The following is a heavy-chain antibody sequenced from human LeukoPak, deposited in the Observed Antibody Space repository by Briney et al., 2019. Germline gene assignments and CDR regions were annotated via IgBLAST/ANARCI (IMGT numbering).Heavy chain of an antibody. D-gene: IGHD3-3*01. CDR1: GYTFTGYY. Sequence: ASVKVSCKASGYTFTGYYMHWVRQAPGQGLEWMGRINPNSGGTNYAQKFQGRVTMTRDTSISTAYMELSRLRSDDTAVYYCARDYDFWSGYYVSSYNWFDPWGQGTLVTVSS. J-gene: IGHJ5*02. CDR2: INPNSGGT. V-gene: IGHV1-2*06. CDR3: ARDYDFWSGYYVSSYNWFDP.